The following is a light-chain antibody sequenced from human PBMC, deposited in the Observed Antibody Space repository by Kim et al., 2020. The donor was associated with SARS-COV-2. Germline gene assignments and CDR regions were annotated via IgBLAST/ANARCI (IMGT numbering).Light chain of an antibody. CDR1: QSVSSN. CDR2: GAS. V-gene: IGKV3-15*01. J-gene: IGKJ1*01. CDR3: QQYNNWPPWK. Sequence: EIVMTQSPATLSVSPGERATLSCRASQSVSSNLAWYQQKPGQAPRLLIYGASTRATGIPARFSGSGSGTEFTLTISSLQSEDFAVYYCQQYNNWPPWKFGQGTQVDIK.